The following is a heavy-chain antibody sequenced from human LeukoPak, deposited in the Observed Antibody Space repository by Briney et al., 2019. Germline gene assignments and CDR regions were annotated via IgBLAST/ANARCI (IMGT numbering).Heavy chain of an antibody. CDR3: ASPLGSGDAFDI. Sequence: GGSLRFSCAASGFTFSSYSMNWVRQAPGKGLEWVSSISSSSSYIYYADSVKGRFTISRDNAKNSLYLQMNSLRAEDTAVYYCASPLGSGDAFDIWGQGTMVTVSS. J-gene: IGHJ3*02. V-gene: IGHV3-21*01. CDR1: GFTFSSYS. D-gene: IGHD3-10*01. CDR2: ISSSSSYI.